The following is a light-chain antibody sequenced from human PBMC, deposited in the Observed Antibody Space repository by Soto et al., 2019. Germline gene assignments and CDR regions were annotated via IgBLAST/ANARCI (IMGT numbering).Light chain of an antibody. CDR3: QPANSFPLT. V-gene: IGKV1-12*01. J-gene: IGKJ4*01. CDR1: QDISSW. Sequence: DIQMTQSPSSVSASVGDKVTITCRASQDISSWLAWYQQKPGITPKLLIYAASRLQSGVPSRFSGSGSGTDFTLTISSLQSEDFATYYCQPANSFPLTFCGGTKVEMK. CDR2: AAS.